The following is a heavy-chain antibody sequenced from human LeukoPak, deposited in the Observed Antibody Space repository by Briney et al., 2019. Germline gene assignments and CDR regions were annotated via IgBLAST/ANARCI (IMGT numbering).Heavy chain of an antibody. CDR1: GYTFIGYY. J-gene: IGHJ4*02. CDR3: ASSYTGFEAFDY. Sequence: ASVKVSCKASGYTFIGYYMHCVRQAPGQGLEWMGWVKHNSGGTNYAQKFQDRVTMTTDTSISTAYMELRRPTSDDTHKYFCASSYTGFEAFDYWGQGTLVTVSS. CDR2: VKHNSGGT. V-gene: IGHV1-2*02. D-gene: IGHD5-12*01.